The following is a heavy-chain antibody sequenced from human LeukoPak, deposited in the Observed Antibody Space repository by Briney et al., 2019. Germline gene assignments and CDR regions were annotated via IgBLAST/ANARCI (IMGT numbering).Heavy chain of an antibody. CDR3: ARCPAYGSGSYYGYFDY. CDR2: IYYSGST. J-gene: IGHJ4*02. V-gene: IGHV4-61*08. CDR1: GGSISSGDYY. Sequence: SETLSLTCTVSGGSISSGDYYWSWIRQPPGKGLEWIGYIYYSGSTNYNPSLKSRVTISVDTSKNQFSLKLSSVTAADTAVYYCARCPAYGSGSYYGYFDYWGQGTLVTVSS. D-gene: IGHD3-10*01.